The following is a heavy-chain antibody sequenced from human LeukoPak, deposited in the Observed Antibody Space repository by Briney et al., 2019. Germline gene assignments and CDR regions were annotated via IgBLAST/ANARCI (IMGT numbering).Heavy chain of an antibody. J-gene: IGHJ4*02. CDR3: AREIVSAVAGNFDY. D-gene: IGHD6-19*01. Sequence: PGGSLRLSCVASGFTFSSYEMNWVRQAPGKGLEWVSYISSSDSTRTYADSVKGRFTISRDNAKNSLYLEMNSPRAEDTAVYYCAREIVSAVAGNFDYWGQGTLVTVSS. CDR2: ISSSDSTR. CDR1: GFTFSSYE. V-gene: IGHV3-48*03.